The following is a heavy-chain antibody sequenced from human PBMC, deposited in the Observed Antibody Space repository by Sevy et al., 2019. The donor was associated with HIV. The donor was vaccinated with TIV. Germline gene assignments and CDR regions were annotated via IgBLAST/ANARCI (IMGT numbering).Heavy chain of an antibody. D-gene: IGHD4-4*01. Sequence: SETLSLTCTVSGGSISSGDYYWSWIRQPPGKGLEWIGYIYYSGSTYYNPSLKSRVTISVDTSKNQFSLKLSPVTAADTAVYYCARGDDYSNYDFALGIVDIWGQGTMVTVSS. CDR3: ARGDDYSNYDFALGIVDI. CDR1: GGSISSGDYY. CDR2: IYYSGST. J-gene: IGHJ3*02. V-gene: IGHV4-30-4*01.